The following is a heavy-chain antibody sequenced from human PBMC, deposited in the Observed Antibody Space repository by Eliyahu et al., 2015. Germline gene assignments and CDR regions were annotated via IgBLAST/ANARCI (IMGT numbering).Heavy chain of an antibody. D-gene: IGHD3-10*01. CDR2: IWYDASNT. CDR1: GFTFSDYG. J-gene: IGHJ4*02. CDR3: ARGWFRGQFQYYFDY. Sequence: QVQLVESGGGVVQPGXSLRLSCAASGFTFSDYGMPWVRHVPGKGLGWLAVIWYDASNTHYADXVKGRIFISRDNSKNMVFLQINRLRVEDTAIYYCARGWFRGQFQYYFDYWGQGTLVTASS. V-gene: IGHV3-33*01.